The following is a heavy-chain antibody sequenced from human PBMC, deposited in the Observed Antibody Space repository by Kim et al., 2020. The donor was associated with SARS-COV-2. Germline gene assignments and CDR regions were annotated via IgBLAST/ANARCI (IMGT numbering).Heavy chain of an antibody. Sequence: YNQSLKSRVTISVDQSKNQFSLKLSVVTAADTAVYYCARVESSSGSAFEYWGQGTLVTVSS. CDR3: ARVESSSGSAFEY. J-gene: IGHJ4*02. D-gene: IGHD3-22*01. V-gene: IGHV4-4*02.